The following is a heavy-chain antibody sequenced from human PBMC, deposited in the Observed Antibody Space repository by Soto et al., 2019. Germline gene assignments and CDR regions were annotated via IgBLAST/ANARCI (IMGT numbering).Heavy chain of an antibody. CDR1: GFTFSSYA. Sequence: GGSLRLSCAASGFTFSSYAMSWVRQAPGKGLEWVSAISGSGGSTYYADSMKGRFTISRDNSKNTLYLQMNSLRAEDTAVYYCAKWPANYYDSPFDYWGQGTLVTVSS. V-gene: IGHV3-23*01. J-gene: IGHJ4*02. CDR2: ISGSGGST. CDR3: AKWPANYYDSPFDY. D-gene: IGHD3-22*01.